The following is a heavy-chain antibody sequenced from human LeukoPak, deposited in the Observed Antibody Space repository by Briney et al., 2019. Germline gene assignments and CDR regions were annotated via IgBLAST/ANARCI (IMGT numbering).Heavy chain of an antibody. V-gene: IGHV4-38-2*02. Sequence: PSETLSLTCTVSGYSISSGYYWGWIRQPPGKGLELIGSIYHGGSTYYNPSLKSRVTISVDTSKNQFSLKVSSVTAADTAVYYCARDRPNWFDPWGQGALVTVSS. CDR2: IYHGGST. CDR1: GYSISSGYY. CDR3: ARDRPNWFDP. J-gene: IGHJ5*02.